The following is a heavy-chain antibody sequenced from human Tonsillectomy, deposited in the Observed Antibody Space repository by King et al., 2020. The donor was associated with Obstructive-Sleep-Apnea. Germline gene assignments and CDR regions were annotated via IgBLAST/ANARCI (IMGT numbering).Heavy chain of an antibody. CDR1: GLTFSSYT. J-gene: IGHJ6*01. CDR2: ISYDGSNK. Sequence: VQLVESGGGGVQPGRSLRLSCVISGLTFSSYTIHWVRQAPGKGLEWVAVISYDGSNKYYADSVEGRFTISRDNSKNTLYLQMSSLRAEDTAVYFCAILKVDENYYFYSGLDVWGQGTTVTVSS. V-gene: IGHV3-30*04. CDR3: AILKVDENYYFYSGLDV.